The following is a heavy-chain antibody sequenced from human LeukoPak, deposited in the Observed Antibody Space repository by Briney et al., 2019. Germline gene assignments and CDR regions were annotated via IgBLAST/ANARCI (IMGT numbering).Heavy chain of an antibody. D-gene: IGHD3-22*01. J-gene: IGHJ4*02. CDR2: IYYSGST. CDR1: GGSISSYY. V-gene: IGHV4-59*01. CDR3: ARLPIVVITSGGY. Sequence: SETLSLTCTVSGGSISSYYWSWIRQPPGKGLEWIGYIYYSGSTNYNPSLKSRVTISVDTSKNQFSLKLSSVTAADTAVYYCARLPIVVITSGGYWGQGTLVTVSS.